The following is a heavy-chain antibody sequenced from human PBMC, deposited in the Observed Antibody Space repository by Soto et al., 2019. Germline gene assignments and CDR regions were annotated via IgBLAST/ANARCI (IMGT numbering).Heavy chain of an antibody. J-gene: IGHJ6*02. CDR3: VTEGWSAAYCGDGCCSVGHYSEGMGL. CDR1: GFTFSSYG. CDR2: ISYDGSNK. Sequence: QVQLVESGGGVVQPGRSLRLSCAASGFTFSSYGMHWVRQAPGKGLEWVAVISYDGSNKYYADSVKGRFTISRDNSKNWLLRQGKSHSVEDTVLYYGVTEGWSAAYCGDGCCSVGHYSEGMGLRGQGTTVP. V-gene: IGHV3-30*03. D-gene: IGHD2-21*02.